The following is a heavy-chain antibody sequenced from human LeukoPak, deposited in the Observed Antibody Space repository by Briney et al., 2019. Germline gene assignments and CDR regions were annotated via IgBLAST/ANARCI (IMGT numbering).Heavy chain of an antibody. CDR1: GGSISSSSYY. V-gene: IGHV4-39*01. Sequence: PSETLSLTCTVSGGSISSSSYYWGWIRQPPGKGLEWIGSIYYSGSIYYNPSLKSRVTISVDTSKNQFSLKLSSVTAADTAVYYCASGNTIFGVVTYFDYWGQGTLVTVSS. D-gene: IGHD3-3*01. CDR2: IYYSGSI. CDR3: ASGNTIFGVVTYFDY. J-gene: IGHJ4*02.